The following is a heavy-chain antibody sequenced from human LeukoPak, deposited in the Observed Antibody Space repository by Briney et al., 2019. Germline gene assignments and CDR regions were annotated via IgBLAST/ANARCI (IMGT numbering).Heavy chain of an antibody. J-gene: IGHJ5*02. D-gene: IGHD5-18*01. CDR3: ARAHPVDTAMVLNWFDP. CDR2: ISAYNGNT. Sequence: ASVKVSCKASGYTFTSYGISWVRQAPGQGLEWMGWISAYNGNTNYAQKLQGRVTMTTDTSTSTAYMELRSLRSDDTAVYYCARAHPVDTAMVLNWFDPWGRGTLVTVSS. V-gene: IGHV1-18*01. CDR1: GYTFTSYG.